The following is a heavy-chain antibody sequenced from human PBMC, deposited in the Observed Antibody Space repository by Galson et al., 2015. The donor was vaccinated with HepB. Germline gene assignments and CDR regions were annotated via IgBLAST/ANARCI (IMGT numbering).Heavy chain of an antibody. Sequence: SLRLSCAASGFTFSSYAMSWVRQAPGKGLEWVSAISGSGGSTYYADSVKGRFTISRDNSENTLYLQMNSLRAEDTAVYYCARAHDYGDYSTYYYYGMDVWGQGTTVTVSS. J-gene: IGHJ6*02. V-gene: IGHV3-23*01. CDR3: ARAHDYGDYSTYYYYGMDV. CDR2: ISGSGGST. D-gene: IGHD4-17*01. CDR1: GFTFSSYA.